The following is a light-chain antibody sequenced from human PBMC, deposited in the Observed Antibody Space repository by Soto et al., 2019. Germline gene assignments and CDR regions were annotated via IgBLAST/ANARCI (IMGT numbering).Light chain of an antibody. CDR3: QHYYSVPLS. J-gene: IGKJ4*01. V-gene: IGKV4-1*01. Sequence: YPDTLGVAVGGGGNVSVKCRPPVVLSSNRKNYLAWYRQKPGQPPKLLIYWASTREPGVPDRFSGSGSETDCTLTISSRQAEDVAVYYCQHYYSVPLSVGGGTKVDIK. CDR1: PPVVLSSNRKNY. CDR2: WAS.